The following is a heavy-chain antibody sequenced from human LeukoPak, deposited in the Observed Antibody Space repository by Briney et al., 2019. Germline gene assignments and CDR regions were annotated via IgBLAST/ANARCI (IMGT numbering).Heavy chain of an antibody. V-gene: IGHV3-7*01. CDR2: IKQDETEK. Sequence: GGSLRLSCTASGFTFSNFWMGWVRQAPGKGLEWVANIKQDETEKFYLGSVKGRSTISRDNAKNTLYLQMNSLRAEDTAVYYCARDAVDTANAVWGQGTTVTVSS. D-gene: IGHD5-18*01. J-gene: IGHJ6*02. CDR1: GFTFSNFW. CDR3: ARDAVDTANAV.